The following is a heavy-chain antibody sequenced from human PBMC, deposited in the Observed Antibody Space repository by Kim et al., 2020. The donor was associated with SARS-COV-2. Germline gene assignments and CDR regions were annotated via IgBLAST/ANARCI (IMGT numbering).Heavy chain of an antibody. V-gene: IGHV1-2*06. D-gene: IGHD6-25*01. Sequence: ASVKVSCKAFGYTFSDYYLHWVRQAPGQGLEWMGRINPISGAKNYAQKFQGRVSMTRDTSLNTAYLELSGLGAGDTAIFFCSRINAAAWADGLDVWGQGT. CDR1: GYTFSDYY. CDR3: SRINAAAWADGLDV. CDR2: INPISGAK. J-gene: IGHJ6*02.